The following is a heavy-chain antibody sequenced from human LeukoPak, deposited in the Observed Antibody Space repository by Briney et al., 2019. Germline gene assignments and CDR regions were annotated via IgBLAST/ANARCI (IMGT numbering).Heavy chain of an antibody. CDR2: IRSKANSYAT. V-gene: IGHV3-73*01. D-gene: IGHD3-10*01. CDR3: ARDLSAKPRPLYYFDY. CDR1: GFTFSGSA. J-gene: IGHJ4*02. Sequence: GGSLRLSCAASGFTFSGSAMHWVRQASGKGLEWVGRIRSKANSYATAYAASVKGRFTISRDDSKNTAYLQMNSLKTEDTAVYYCARDLSAKPRPLYYFDYWGQGTLVTVSS.